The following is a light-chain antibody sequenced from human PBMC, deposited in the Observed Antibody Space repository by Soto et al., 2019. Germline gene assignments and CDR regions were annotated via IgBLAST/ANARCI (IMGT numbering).Light chain of an antibody. CDR2: EVS. CDR1: SSDVGGYNY. CDR3: TSQAGGNNFLLV. V-gene: IGLV2-8*01. Sequence: QSALTQPPSASGSPGQSVTISCTGTSSDVGGYNYVSWYQQHPGKAPKLMIYEVSKRPLGVPDRFSGSKSGNAASLTVSGLQAEDEADYYCTSQAGGNNFLLVFGTGTKLTVL. J-gene: IGLJ1*01.